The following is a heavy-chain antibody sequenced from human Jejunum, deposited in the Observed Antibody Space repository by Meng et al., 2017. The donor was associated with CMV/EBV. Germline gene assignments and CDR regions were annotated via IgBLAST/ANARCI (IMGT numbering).Heavy chain of an antibody. CDR3: AKDGGSYLDYYFDY. CDR1: EYTFIDYY. V-gene: IGHV1-2*02. J-gene: IGHJ4*02. Sequence: EYTFIDYYMHWARQAPGQGLEWMGWLNPNPGDTNYAQKFQGRVTMTRDMSINTVYMELTRLRSDDTAVYYCAKDGGSYLDYYFDYWGQGTLVTVSS. CDR2: LNPNPGDT. D-gene: IGHD1-26*01.